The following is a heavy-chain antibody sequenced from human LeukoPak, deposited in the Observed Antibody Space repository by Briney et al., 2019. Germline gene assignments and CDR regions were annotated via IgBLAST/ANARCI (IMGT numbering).Heavy chain of an antibody. Sequence: PGGSLRLSCAASGFTFSSYGMPWVRRAPGKGLEWVAFIWYDGTNKYYADSVKGRFTISRDNSKNTLYLQMNSLRAEDTAVYYCAKEPSSGYIFDYWGQGTLVTVSS. J-gene: IGHJ4*02. CDR3: AKEPSSGYIFDY. D-gene: IGHD6-13*01. V-gene: IGHV3-30*02. CDR2: IWYDGTNK. CDR1: GFTFSSYG.